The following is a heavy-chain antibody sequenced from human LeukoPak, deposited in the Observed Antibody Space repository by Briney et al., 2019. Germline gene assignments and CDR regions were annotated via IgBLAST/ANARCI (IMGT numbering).Heavy chain of an antibody. D-gene: IGHD1-26*01. CDR1: GFTFRNFW. J-gene: IGHJ5*02. V-gene: IGHV3-7*03. CDR2: IKKDGSQK. CDR3: ARVGWELLNLHFDP. Sequence: GSLRLSCAASGFTFRNFWMNWARQAPGKGPEWVASIKKDGSQKYYVDSVKGRFTISRDNAQNSLYLQMNSLRVEDTAIYSCARVGWELLNLHFDPWGQGTLVTVSS.